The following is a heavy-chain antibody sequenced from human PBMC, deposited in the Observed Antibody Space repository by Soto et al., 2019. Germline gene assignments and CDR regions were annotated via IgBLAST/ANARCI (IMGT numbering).Heavy chain of an antibody. CDR2: IVPIFGTT. Sequence: QVQLVQSGAEVKKPGSSVKVSCKVSGGTFSNYAIDWVRLAPGHGLEWMGGIVPIFGTTYYTQKFQGRATIIADDATTTAYLEMSSLRSEDTAIYFCARVEAVAGLYNYHGLDVWGPGTAVTVSS. D-gene: IGHD6-19*01. CDR3: ARVEAVAGLYNYHGLDV. J-gene: IGHJ6*02. V-gene: IGHV1-69*12. CDR1: GGTFSNYA.